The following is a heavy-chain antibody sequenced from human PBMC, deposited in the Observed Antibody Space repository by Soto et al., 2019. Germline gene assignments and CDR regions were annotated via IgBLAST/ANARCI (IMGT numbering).Heavy chain of an antibody. V-gene: IGHV3-30-3*01. J-gene: IGHJ6*02. Sequence: QVQLVESGGGVVQPGRSLRLSCAASGFTFSSYAMHWVRQAPGKGLEWVAVISYDGSNKYYADSVKGRFTISRDNSKNTLYLQMNSLRAEDTAVYYCAREAAATGGMDVWGQGTTVTVSS. CDR3: AREAAATGGMDV. CDR2: ISYDGSNK. CDR1: GFTFSSYA. D-gene: IGHD2-15*01.